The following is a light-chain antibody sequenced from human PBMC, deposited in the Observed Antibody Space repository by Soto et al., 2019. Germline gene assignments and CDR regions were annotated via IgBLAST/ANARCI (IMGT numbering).Light chain of an antibody. CDR2: DVS. V-gene: IGLV2-11*01. J-gene: IGLJ3*02. Sequence: QSALTQPRSVSGSPGQSVTISCTGTSSDVGVYNFVSWYQHHPGKAPKLMIYDVSKRPSGVPDRFSGSKSGSTASLTISGLQAEDEADYYCCSYAGSYTLVFGGGTKLTVL. CDR3: CSYAGSYTLV. CDR1: SSDVGVYNF.